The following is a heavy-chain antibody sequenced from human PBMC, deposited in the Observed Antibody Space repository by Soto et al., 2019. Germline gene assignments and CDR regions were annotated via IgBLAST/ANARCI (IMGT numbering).Heavy chain of an antibody. CDR3: ASWSAFDI. CDR1: GFTFSSYA. CDR2: ISYDGSNK. Sequence: PGGSLRLSCAASGFTFSSYAMHWVRQAPGKGLEWVAVISYDGSNKYYADSVKGRSTISRDNSKNTLYLQMNSLRAEDTAVYYCASWSAFDIWGQGTMVTVSS. V-gene: IGHV3-30-3*01. D-gene: IGHD3-3*01. J-gene: IGHJ3*02.